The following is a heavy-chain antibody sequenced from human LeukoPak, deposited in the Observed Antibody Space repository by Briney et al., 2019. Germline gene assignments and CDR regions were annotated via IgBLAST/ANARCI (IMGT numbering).Heavy chain of an antibody. CDR1: GDSISRSDSY. J-gene: IGHJ1*01. D-gene: IGHD3-22*01. CDR2: IYYSGRT. V-gene: IGHV4-39*01. CDR3: ARRRYYDGSGYLE. Sequence: SETLSLTCSVSGDSISRSDSYWDWIRQPLGKGLEWIGTIYYSGRTYYSPSLKSRVTMSVDTPNNQFSLNLRSVTAADTAVYHCARRRYYDGSGYLEWGQGTLLSVSS.